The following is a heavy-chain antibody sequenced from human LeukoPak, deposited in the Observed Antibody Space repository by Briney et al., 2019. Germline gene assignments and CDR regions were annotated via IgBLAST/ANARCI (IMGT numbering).Heavy chain of an antibody. J-gene: IGHJ4*02. CDR2: INHSGST. D-gene: IGHD3-10*01. CDR3: ARGLWFGELAY. V-gene: IGHV4-34*01. Sequence: SETLSLTCAVYGGSFSGYYWSWIRQPPGKGLEWIGEINHSGSTNYNPSLKSRVTISVDTSKNQFSLKLSSVTAVDTAVYYCARGLWFGELAYWGQGTLVTVSS. CDR1: GGSFSGYY.